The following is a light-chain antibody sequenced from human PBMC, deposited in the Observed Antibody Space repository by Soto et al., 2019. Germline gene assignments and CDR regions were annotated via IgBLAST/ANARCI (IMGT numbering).Light chain of an antibody. CDR2: EVS. CDR3: SSFTSRSTWV. Sequence: QSALTQPASVSGSPGQSVTVSCIGSSSDIGAYNYVSWYQQHPGKAPKLMIYEVSNRPSGVSNRFSGSKSGNTASLTISGLQAEDEADYYCSSFTSRSTWVFGGGTKLTVL. J-gene: IGLJ3*02. CDR1: SSDIGAYNY. V-gene: IGLV2-14*01.